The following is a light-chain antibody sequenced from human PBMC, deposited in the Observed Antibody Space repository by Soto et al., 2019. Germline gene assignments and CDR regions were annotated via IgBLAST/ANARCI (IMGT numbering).Light chain of an antibody. CDR3: SSYTTSSTLVV. Sequence: QSALTQPASVSGSPGQSITISCTGTSSDVGGYNYVSWYQQHPGKAPQLIIYDVTNRPSGVSNRCSGSKSGNTASLTISGLQAEDEADYYCSSYTTSSTLVVFGGGTKLTVL. J-gene: IGLJ2*01. V-gene: IGLV2-14*01. CDR1: SSDVGGYNY. CDR2: DVT.